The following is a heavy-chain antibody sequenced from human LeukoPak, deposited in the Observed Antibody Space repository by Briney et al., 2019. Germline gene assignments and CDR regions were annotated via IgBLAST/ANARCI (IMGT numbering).Heavy chain of an antibody. J-gene: IGHJ3*02. D-gene: IGHD3-22*01. V-gene: IGHV3-21*01. Sequence: GSLRLSCTASGFAFGGYAMSWVRQAPGKGLECVSSIISTSLETYYADSVKGRFTISRDNSKNTLYLQMNSLRAEDTAVYYCARGFVWLVVVPRNAFDIWGQGTMVTVSS. CDR2: IISTSLET. CDR3: ARGFVWLVVVPRNAFDI. CDR1: GFAFGGYA.